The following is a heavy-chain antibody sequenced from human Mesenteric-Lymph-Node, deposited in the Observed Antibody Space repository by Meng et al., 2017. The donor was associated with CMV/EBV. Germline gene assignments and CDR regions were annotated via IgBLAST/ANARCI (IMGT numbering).Heavy chain of an antibody. CDR3: ARGFTSVARGYFDF. V-gene: IGHV4-61*01. Sequence: SETLSLTCTVSGGSVSSGSYYWSWIRQPPGKGLEWIGYIYYSGSTNYNTSLKSRVTVSVDTSKNQFSLKLTSLTATDTAVYYCARGFTSVARGYFDFWGHGTLVTVSS. CDR2: IYYSGST. CDR1: GGSVSSGSYY. D-gene: IGHD5-12*01. J-gene: IGHJ4*01.